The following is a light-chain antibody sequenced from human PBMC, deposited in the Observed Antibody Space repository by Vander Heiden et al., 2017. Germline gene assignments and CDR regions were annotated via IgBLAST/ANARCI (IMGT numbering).Light chain of an antibody. CDR3: QQYYSTPYT. V-gene: IGKV4-1*01. J-gene: IGKJ2*01. CDR2: WAS. Sequence: DIVMTQSPDSLAVSLGERATINCKSSQSVLYSSDNKNYLAWYQHKPGQPPKLPIYWASTRESGVPDRFSGSGSGTDFTLTISSLQAEDVAVYYCQQYYSTPYTFGQGTKLEIK. CDR1: QSVLYSSDNKNY.